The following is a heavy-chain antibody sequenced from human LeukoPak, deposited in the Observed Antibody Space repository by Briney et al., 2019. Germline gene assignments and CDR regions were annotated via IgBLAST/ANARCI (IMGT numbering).Heavy chain of an antibody. CDR2: ISAYNGNT. CDR1: GYTFTSYY. Sequence: ASVKVSCKASGYTFTSYYMHWVRQAPGQGLEWMGWISAYNGNTNYAQKLQGRVTMTTDTSTSTAYMELRSLRSDDTAVYYCARASHGIAAASWFDPWGQGTLVTVSS. V-gene: IGHV1-18*04. D-gene: IGHD6-13*01. J-gene: IGHJ5*02. CDR3: ARASHGIAAASWFDP.